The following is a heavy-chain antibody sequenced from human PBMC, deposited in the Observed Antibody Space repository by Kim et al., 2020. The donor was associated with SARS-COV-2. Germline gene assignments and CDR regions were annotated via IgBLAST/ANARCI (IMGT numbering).Heavy chain of an antibody. CDR3: ARDRPNYGGNSGVSPSAPFFDI. D-gene: IGHD4-17*01. J-gene: IGHJ3*02. CDR2: IYTSGST. V-gene: IGHV4-4*07. CDR1: GGSISSYY. Sequence: SETLSLTCTVSGGSISSYYWSWIRQPAGKGLEWIGRIYTSGSTNYNPSLKSRVTMSVDTSKNQFSLKLSSVTAADTAVYYCARDRPNYGGNSGVSPSAPFFDIWGQGTMVTVSS.